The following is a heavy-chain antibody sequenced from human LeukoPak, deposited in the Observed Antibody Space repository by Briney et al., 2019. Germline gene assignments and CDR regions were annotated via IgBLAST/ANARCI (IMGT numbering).Heavy chain of an antibody. CDR2: ISYDGSNK. V-gene: IGHV3-30*04. Sequence: PGGSLRLSCAASGFTFSSYAMHWVRQAPGKGLEWVAVISYDGSNKYYADSVKGRFTISRDNSKNTLYLQMNSLRAEDTAVYYCARDYNDYVWGSCRYIGLRYYMDVWGKGTTVTVSS. J-gene: IGHJ6*03. CDR1: GFTFSSYA. D-gene: IGHD3-16*02. CDR3: ARDYNDYVWGSCRYIGLRYYMDV.